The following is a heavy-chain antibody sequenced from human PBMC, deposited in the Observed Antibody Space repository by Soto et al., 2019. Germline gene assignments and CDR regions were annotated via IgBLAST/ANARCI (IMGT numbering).Heavy chain of an antibody. CDR2: IGGSGYST. D-gene: IGHD2-2*01. Sequence: GGSLRLSCVVSGFTFSDYGMSWVRQAPGKGLEWVSSIGGSGYSTYYADYVKGRFTISRDNSKNTLYLQNNSLRAEDTAIYYCAKDHCSSTSCYYIVGFHFGHWGRGTLVTVSS. V-gene: IGHV3-23*01. CDR1: GFTFSDYG. CDR3: AKDHCSSTSCYYIVGFHFGH. J-gene: IGHJ4*02.